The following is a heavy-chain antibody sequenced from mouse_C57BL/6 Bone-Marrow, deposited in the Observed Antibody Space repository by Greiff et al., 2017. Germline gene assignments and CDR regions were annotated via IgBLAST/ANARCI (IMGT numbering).Heavy chain of an antibody. J-gene: IGHJ2*01. CDR2: INPNNGGT. V-gene: IGHV1-26*01. CDR1: GYTFTDYY. CDR3: ARRPPITTVVAEDY. D-gene: IGHD1-1*01. Sequence: VQLQQSGPELVKPGASVKIFCKASGYTFTDYYMNWVKQSHGKSLEWIGDINPNNGGTSYNQKFKGKATLTVDKSSSTAYMELRSLTSEDSAVYYCARRPPITTVVAEDYWGQGTTLTVSS.